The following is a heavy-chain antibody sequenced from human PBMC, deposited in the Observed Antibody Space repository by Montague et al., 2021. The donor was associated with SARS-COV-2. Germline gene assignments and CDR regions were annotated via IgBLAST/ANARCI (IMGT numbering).Heavy chain of an antibody. D-gene: IGHD3-3*01. CDR2: IYTSGST. CDR1: GGSIRSGIYY. CDR3: ARGTTVSSSGYYTGWFDP. J-gene: IGHJ5*02. V-gene: IGHV4-61*02. Sequence: TLSLTCTVSGGSIRSGIYYWSWIRQPAGKGLEWIGRIYTSGSTNYNPSLNSRVTISVDTSKCQFSLKLSSVTAADTAVYYCARGTTVSSSGYYTGWFDPWGQGTLVTVSS.